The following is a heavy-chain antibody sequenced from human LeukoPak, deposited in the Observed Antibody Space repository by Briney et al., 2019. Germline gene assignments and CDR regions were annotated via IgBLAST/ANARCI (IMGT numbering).Heavy chain of an antibody. V-gene: IGHV3-30*18. CDR2: ISYDGSNK. Sequence: PGGSLRLSCAASGFTFSDYYMSWIRQAPGKGLEWVAVISYDGSNKYYADSVKGRFTISRDNSKNTLYLQMNSLRAEDTAVYYCAKDPTIVVPDAFDIWGQGTMVTVSS. D-gene: IGHD2-15*01. CDR3: AKDPTIVVPDAFDI. CDR1: GFTFSDYY. J-gene: IGHJ3*02.